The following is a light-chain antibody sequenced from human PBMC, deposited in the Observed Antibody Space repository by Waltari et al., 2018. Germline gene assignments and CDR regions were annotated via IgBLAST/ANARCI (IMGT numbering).Light chain of an antibody. CDR3: QVWDKSSDRGV. V-gene: IGLV3-21*02. CDR2: DDS. Sequence: SYVLTQPPSVSPAPGQTATITCRGDNLGTKGVHWYQQKPGQAPVLVVYDDSDRPSGIPERFSAANTGNPATLTISRVEAGDEADYYCQVWDKSSDRGVFGTGTKVTVL. CDR1: NLGTKG. J-gene: IGLJ1*01.